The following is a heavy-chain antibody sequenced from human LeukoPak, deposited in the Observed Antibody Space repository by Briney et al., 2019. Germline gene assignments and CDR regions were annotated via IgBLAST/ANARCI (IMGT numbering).Heavy chain of an antibody. Sequence: SETLSLTCTVSGGSISSYYWSWIRQPAGKGLEWIGGIYTSGSTNYNPSLKSRVTMSVDPSNHQFSLNLSSLPAADTAVYYCARDSGGLYYYGSGSYYEALNWFDPWRQGTLVTVSS. D-gene: IGHD3-10*01. CDR3: ARDSGGLYYYGSGSYYEALNWFDP. CDR1: GGSISSYY. CDR2: IYTSGST. V-gene: IGHV4-4*07. J-gene: IGHJ5*02.